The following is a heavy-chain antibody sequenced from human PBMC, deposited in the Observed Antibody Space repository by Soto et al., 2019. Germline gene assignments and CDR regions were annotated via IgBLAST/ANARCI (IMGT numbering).Heavy chain of an antibody. D-gene: IGHD6-19*01. V-gene: IGHV3-48*02. CDR2: ISSSSSNL. CDR3: AREGVSGSYFQQ. Sequence: GGSLRLSCAASGFSFSTSNMNWVRQAPGKGLEWVSYISSSSSNLYYADSVKGRFTISRDNAKNSLYLQMNGLRDEDTAVYSFAREGVSGSYFQQWGQGTLVTVSS. CDR1: GFSFSTSN. J-gene: IGHJ1*01.